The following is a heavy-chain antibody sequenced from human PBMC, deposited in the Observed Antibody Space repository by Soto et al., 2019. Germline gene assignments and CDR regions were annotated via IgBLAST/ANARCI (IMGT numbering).Heavy chain of an antibody. J-gene: IGHJ3*02. CDR1: GGSIISHL. CDR2: ISHSGST. V-gene: IGHV4-59*11. CDR3: AREGPLSGDAFDI. Sequence: PSETLSLTCSVSGGSIISHLWSWIRQPPGKGLEWIGYISHSGSTTHNPSLKSRVIISVDISKNQVSLQLRSVTAADTAVYYCAREGPLSGDAFDIWGRGTMVT. D-gene: IGHD3-16*01.